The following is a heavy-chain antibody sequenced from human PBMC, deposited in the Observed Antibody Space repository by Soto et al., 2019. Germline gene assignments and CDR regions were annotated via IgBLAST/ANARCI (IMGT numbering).Heavy chain of an antibody. CDR1: GFTFSNYG. D-gene: IGHD2-8*02. Sequence: QVLLVESGGGVVQPGRSLRLSCAASGFTFSNYGMHWVRQAPGKGLEWVAVIWSDGSDEYYADSVKGRFTISRDNSKNTLYLQMNSPRAEDTAVYYCARAYYSTVPFDYWGQGTLVTVSS. CDR3: ARAYYSTVPFDY. CDR2: IWSDGSDE. V-gene: IGHV3-33*01. J-gene: IGHJ4*02.